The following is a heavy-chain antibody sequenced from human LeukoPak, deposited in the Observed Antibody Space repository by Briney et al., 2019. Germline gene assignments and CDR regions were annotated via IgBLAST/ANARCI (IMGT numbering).Heavy chain of an antibody. D-gene: IGHD3/OR15-3a*01. Sequence: SETLSLTCAVYGGSFSGYYWSWIRQPPGKGLEWIGEINHSGSTNYKPSLKSRVTISVDTSKNQFSLKLSSVTAADTAVYYCASEGLVVAFDIWGQGTMVTVSS. V-gene: IGHV4-34*01. J-gene: IGHJ3*02. CDR2: INHSGST. CDR1: GGSFSGYY. CDR3: ASEGLVVAFDI.